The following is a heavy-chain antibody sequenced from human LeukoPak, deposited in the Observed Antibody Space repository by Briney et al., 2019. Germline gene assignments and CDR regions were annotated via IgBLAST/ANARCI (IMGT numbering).Heavy chain of an antibody. CDR1: GDSISSSIYY. Sequence: SETLSLTCTVSGDSISSSIYYWSWIRQPPGKGLEWIGEINHSGSTNYNPSLKSRVTISVDTSKNQFSLKLSSVTAADTAVYYCARDPLGYCSSTSCPDDAFDIWGQGTMVTVSS. J-gene: IGHJ3*02. CDR2: INHSGST. CDR3: ARDPLGYCSSTSCPDDAFDI. D-gene: IGHD2-2*01. V-gene: IGHV4-39*07.